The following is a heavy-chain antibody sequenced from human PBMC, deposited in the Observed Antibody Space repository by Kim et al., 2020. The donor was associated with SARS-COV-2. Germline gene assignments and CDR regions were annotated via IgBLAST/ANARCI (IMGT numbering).Heavy chain of an antibody. V-gene: IGHV3-21*01. J-gene: IGHJ4*02. Sequence: GGSLRLSCAASGFTFSSYSMNWVRQAPGKGLEWVSSISSSSSYIYYADSVKGRFTISRDNAKNSLYLQMNSLRAEDTAVYYCAVAGRYFGWFNFDYWGQGTLVTVSS. CDR1: GFTFSSYS. CDR2: ISSSSSYI. D-gene: IGHD3-9*01. CDR3: AVAGRYFGWFNFDY.